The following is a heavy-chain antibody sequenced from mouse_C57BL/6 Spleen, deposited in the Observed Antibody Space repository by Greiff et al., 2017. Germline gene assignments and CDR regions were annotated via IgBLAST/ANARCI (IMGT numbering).Heavy chain of an antibody. V-gene: IGHV1-76*01. CDR1: GYTFTDYY. CDR2: IYPGSGNT. Sequence: VQRVESGAELVRPGASVKLSCKASGYTFTDYYINWVKQRPGQGLEWIARIYPGSGNTYYNEKFKGKATLTAEKSSSTAYMQLSSLTSEDSAVYFCARYDSGWFAYWGQGTLVTVSA. J-gene: IGHJ3*01. D-gene: IGHD2-12*01. CDR3: ARYDSGWFAY.